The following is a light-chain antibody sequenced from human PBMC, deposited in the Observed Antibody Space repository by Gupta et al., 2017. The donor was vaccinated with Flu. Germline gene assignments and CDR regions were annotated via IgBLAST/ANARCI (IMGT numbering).Light chain of an antibody. CDR2: SNN. V-gene: IGLV1-47*02. CDR1: SPNIAIGSVF. J-gene: IGLJ1*01. Sequence: TISCSGSSPNIAIGSVFVYWYQHLPGAAPKLLIYSNNHRPSGVPDRFSGSKSGTSASLAISGLRAEDEGDYYCAAWDDNLNIFVFGTGTKVSVL. CDR3: AAWDDNLNIFV.